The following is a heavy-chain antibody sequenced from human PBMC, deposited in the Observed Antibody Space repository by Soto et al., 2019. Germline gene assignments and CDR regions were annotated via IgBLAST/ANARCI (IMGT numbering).Heavy chain of an antibody. Sequence: GGSLRLSCAAFGFTFSSYSMNWVRQAPGKGLEWVSYISSSSSTIYYADSVKGRFTISRDNAKNSLYLQMNSLRAEDTAVYYCARDFTVTTRGYFDYWGQGTLVTVSS. J-gene: IGHJ4*02. CDR1: GFTFSSYS. V-gene: IGHV3-48*01. D-gene: IGHD4-17*01. CDR2: ISSSSSTI. CDR3: ARDFTVTTRGYFDY.